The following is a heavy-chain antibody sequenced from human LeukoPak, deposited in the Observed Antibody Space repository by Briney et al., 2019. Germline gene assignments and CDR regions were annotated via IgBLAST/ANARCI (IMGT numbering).Heavy chain of an antibody. CDR2: ISTDGSSM. CDR1: GFTFSSFE. Sequence: PGGSLRLSCAASGFTFSSFEVNWVRQAPGKGLDWVSYISTDGSSMFYADSVKGRFTTSRDNAQNSLYLQMNSLRAEDTAVYYCARAGGRASYRQYFDLWGQGTLVTVSS. D-gene: IGHD2-2*01. CDR3: ARAGGRASYRQYFDL. J-gene: IGHJ4*02. V-gene: IGHV3-48*03.